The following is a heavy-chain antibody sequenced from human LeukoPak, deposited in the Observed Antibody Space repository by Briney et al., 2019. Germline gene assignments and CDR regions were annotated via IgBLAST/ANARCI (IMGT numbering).Heavy chain of an antibody. Sequence: SETLSLTCTVSGGSISSYYWSWIRQPPGKGLEWIGYIYYSGSTNYNPSLKSRATISVDTSKNQFPLKLSSVTAADTAVYYCARSPYYYGMDVWGQGTTVTVSS. CDR2: IYYSGST. V-gene: IGHV4-59*08. CDR1: GGSISSYY. CDR3: ARSPYYYGMDV. J-gene: IGHJ6*02.